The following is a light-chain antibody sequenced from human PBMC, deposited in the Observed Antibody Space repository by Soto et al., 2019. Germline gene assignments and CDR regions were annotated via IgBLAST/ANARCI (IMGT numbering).Light chain of an antibody. J-gene: IGKJ4*01. Sequence: EIVMTQSPATLSVSPGERATLSCRASQSVSSNLAWYQQKPGQAPRRLIYGASTRATGIPARFSGSGYGTEFTLTISSLQSEDFSVYYCQLYNNWPPLTFGGGTKVEIK. V-gene: IGKV3-15*01. CDR3: QLYNNWPPLT. CDR1: QSVSSN. CDR2: GAS.